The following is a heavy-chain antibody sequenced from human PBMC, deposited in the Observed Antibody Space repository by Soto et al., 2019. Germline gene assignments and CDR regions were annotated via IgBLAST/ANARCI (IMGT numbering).Heavy chain of an antibody. V-gene: IGHV3-23*01. CDR3: AKGGGGGYSSTWPETYYFDY. CDR2: ISGSGGST. CDR1: GVTFSSYA. J-gene: IGHJ4*02. D-gene: IGHD6-13*01. Sequence: PGGSLRLSCASSGVTFSSYAMSWVRQAPGKGLEWVSAISGSGGSTYYADSVKGRFTISRDNSKNTLYVQMNSLRAEDTAVYYCAKGGGGGYSSTWPETYYFDYWGQGTVVTVSS.